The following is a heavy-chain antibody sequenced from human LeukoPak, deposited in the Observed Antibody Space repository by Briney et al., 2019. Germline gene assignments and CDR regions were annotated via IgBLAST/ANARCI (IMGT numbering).Heavy chain of an antibody. J-gene: IGHJ4*02. D-gene: IGHD3-22*01. V-gene: IGHV3-30-3*01. CDR2: ISYDGSNI. CDR1: GFTFGDHA. CDR3: ARDADYYDSSGYYPY. Sequence: GGSLRLSCAGSGFTFGDHAMSWVRQAPGKGLEWVAVISYDGSNIYYADSVKGRFTISRDNSKNTLYLQMNSLRAEDTAVYYCARDADYYDSSGYYPYWGQGTLVTVSS.